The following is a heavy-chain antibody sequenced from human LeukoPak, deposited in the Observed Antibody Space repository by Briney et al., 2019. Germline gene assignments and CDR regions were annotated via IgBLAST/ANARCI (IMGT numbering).Heavy chain of an antibody. V-gene: IGHV1-46*01. J-gene: IGHJ3*02. CDR3: ARVPRAFDI. CDR1: GYTFTSYG. CDR2: INPSGGST. Sequence: ASVKVSCKASGYTFTSYGISWVRQAPGQGLEWMGIINPSGGSTSYAQKFQGRVTMTRDTSTSTVYMELSSLRSEDTAVYYCARVPRAFDIWGQGTMVTVSS.